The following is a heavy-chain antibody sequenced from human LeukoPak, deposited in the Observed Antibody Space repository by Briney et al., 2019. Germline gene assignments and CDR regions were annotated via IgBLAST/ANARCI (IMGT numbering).Heavy chain of an antibody. J-gene: IGHJ6*02. V-gene: IGHV1-2*02. CDR2: INPNSGDT. CDR1: GYTFTGYC. D-gene: IGHD2-2*01. CDR3: ARDHCVSNGRYEDYYYGLDV. Sequence: GASVKVSCKASGYTFTGYCLHWVRQAPGQGLEWMGWINPNSGDTNYAQKFQGRVTMTRDTSISTAYMELSRLRSDDTAVYFCARDHCVSNGRYEDYYYGLDVWGRGTTVTVSS.